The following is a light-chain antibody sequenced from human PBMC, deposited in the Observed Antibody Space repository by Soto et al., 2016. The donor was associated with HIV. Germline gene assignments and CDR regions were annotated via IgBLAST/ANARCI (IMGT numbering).Light chain of an antibody. V-gene: IGLV3-21*03. CDR1: NIGDRS. J-gene: IGLJ3*02. Sequence: SYVLTQPPSVSVAPGKTAKITCGGHNIGDRSVHWYQQRPGQAPILVVYDDDDRPSGIPERFSGSNSGNTATLTISRVEAGDEADYHCQVWHSSTDHRVFGGGTEADRP. CDR2: DDD. CDR3: QVWHSSTDHRV.